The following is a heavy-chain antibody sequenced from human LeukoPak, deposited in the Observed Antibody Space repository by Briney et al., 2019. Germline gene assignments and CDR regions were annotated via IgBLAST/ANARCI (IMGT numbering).Heavy chain of an antibody. Sequence: SGTLSLTCAVSGGSISSSNWWSWVRQPPGKGLEWIGEIYHSGSTNYNPSLKSRVTISVDKSKNQFSLKLSSVTAADTAVYYCARAYDILTGPHGSPRNYGMDVWGQGTTVTVSS. CDR3: ARAYDILTGPHGSPRNYGMDV. J-gene: IGHJ6*02. V-gene: IGHV4-4*02. D-gene: IGHD3-9*01. CDR1: GGSISSSNW. CDR2: IYHSGST.